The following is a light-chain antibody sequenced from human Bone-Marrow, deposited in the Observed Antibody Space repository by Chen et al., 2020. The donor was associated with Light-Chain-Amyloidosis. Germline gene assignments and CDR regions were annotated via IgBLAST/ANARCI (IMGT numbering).Light chain of an antibody. Sequence: QSALTQPASVSGSPGQWITISCTGTSSDIGDNKFVSWYQQRPGRGPKLLIFAVHTRPSGVSARFSGSKVDNTASLTISGLRAEDEADYYCFSSTSTSPVLFGGGTKLTVL. V-gene: IGLV2-14*01. J-gene: IGLJ2*01. CDR3: FSSTSTSPVL. CDR1: SSDIGDNKF. CDR2: AVH.